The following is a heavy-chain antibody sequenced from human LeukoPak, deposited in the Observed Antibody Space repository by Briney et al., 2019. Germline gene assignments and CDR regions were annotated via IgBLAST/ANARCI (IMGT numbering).Heavy chain of an antibody. D-gene: IGHD1-26*01. CDR3: ARAAMTTTWDY. CDR2: ISSSGSTI. CDR1: GFTFSDYY. Sequence: GGSLRLACADSGFTFSDYYMSWIRQAPGKGLEWVSYISSSGSTIYYADSVKGRFTISRDNAKNSLYLQMNSLRAEDTAVYYCARAAMTTTWDYWGQGTLVTVSS. V-gene: IGHV3-11*04. J-gene: IGHJ4*02.